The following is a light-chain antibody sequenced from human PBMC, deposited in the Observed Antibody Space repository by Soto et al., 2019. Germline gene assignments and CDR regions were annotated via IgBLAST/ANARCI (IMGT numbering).Light chain of an antibody. CDR3: RSYTTSSTWV. CDR2: EVR. Sequence: QSALTQPASVSGSPGQSITISCTGTSSDVGDYNYVSWYQHHPGKAPKLMIYEVRNRPSGVSDRFSGSRSGNTASLTISGLQAEDESDYYCRSYTTSSTWVFGGGTKLTVL. V-gene: IGLV2-14*01. J-gene: IGLJ3*02. CDR1: SSDVGDYNY.